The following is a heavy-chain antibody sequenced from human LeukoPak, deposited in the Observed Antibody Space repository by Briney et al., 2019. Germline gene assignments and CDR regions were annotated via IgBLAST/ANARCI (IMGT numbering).Heavy chain of an antibody. Sequence: SETLSLTCTVSGDSMSDYFWTWIRQSPGKGLEWIVSMSFDGNTFYNPSLKSRVTISLDTSRNQFSLRLTSVTAADTAIHFCTRLNTYGLYFDSWGQGSLVIVSS. CDR2: MSFDGNT. J-gene: IGHJ4*02. CDR3: TRLNTYGLYFDS. CDR1: GDSMSDYF. D-gene: IGHD5-18*01. V-gene: IGHV4-39*07.